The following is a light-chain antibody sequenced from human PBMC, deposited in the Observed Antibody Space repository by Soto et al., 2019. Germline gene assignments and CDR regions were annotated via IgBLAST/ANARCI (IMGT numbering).Light chain of an antibody. CDR3: QRYNNWPQT. Sequence: EIVMTQSPATLSVSPRERATLSCRASQSVSSNLAWYQQKPGQAPRLLVYGASTRATGIPARFSDSGSGTAFTLTSSRLQSEDFAVYYCQRYNNWPQTFGRGTKVEIK. CDR2: GAS. J-gene: IGKJ1*01. CDR1: QSVSSN. V-gene: IGKV3-15*01.